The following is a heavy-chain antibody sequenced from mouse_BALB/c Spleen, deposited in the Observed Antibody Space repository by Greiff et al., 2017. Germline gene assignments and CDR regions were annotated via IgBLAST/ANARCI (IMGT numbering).Heavy chain of an antibody. J-gene: IGHJ2*01. CDR2: ISYSGST. V-gene: IGHV3-2*02. Sequence: EVKLVESGPGLVKPSQSLSLTCTVTGYSITSDYAWNWIRQFPGNKLEWMGYISYSGSTSYNPSLKSRISITRDTSKNQFFLQLNSVTTEDTATYYCFLITTGLDYWGQGTTLTVSS. CDR3: FLITTGLDY. D-gene: IGHD1-1*01. CDR1: GYSITSDYA.